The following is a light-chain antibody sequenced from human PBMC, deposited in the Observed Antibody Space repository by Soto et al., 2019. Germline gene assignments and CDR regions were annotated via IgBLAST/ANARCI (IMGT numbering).Light chain of an antibody. V-gene: IGKV3-20*01. CDR1: QSVSSSY. Sequence: EIVLTQSPGTLSLSPGEGATPSCRASQSVSSSYSAWYQQKPGQAPRLRSPGAASRATGIPDRFSGSGSGTDFTLAISRLEPEDFAVYYCPQHGSSPGTCGEGTKVDIK. CDR2: GAA. J-gene: IGKJ1*01. CDR3: PQHGSSPGT.